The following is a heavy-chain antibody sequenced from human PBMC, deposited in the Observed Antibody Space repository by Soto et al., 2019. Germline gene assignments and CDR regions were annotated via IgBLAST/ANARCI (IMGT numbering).Heavy chain of an antibody. Sequence: PSETLSLTCTFSGFSISSYYLSLIRQPPGKGLEWIGYIFYSGNTNYNPSLRSRVTMSVDTSKNQFSLKLTSVTAADTAVYYCARGPGTDYYYYYGMDVWGQGTTVTVS. CDR3: ARGPGTDYYYYYGMDV. CDR2: IFYSGNT. V-gene: IGHV4-59*01. J-gene: IGHJ6*02. CDR1: GFSISSYY.